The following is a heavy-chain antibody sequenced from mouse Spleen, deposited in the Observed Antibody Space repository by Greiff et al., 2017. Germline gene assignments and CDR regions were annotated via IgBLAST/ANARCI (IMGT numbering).Heavy chain of an antibody. CDR1: GYTFTSYW. CDR3: AREVVDWYFDV. J-gene: IGHJ1*01. CDR2: IDPSDSET. V-gene: IGHV1-52*01. D-gene: IGHD1-1*01. Sequence: QVQLQHPGAELVRPGSSVKLSCKASGYTFTSYWMHWVKQRPIQGLEWIGNIDPSDSETHYNQKFKDKATLTVDKSSSTAYMQLCSLTSEDSAVYYCAREVVDWYFDVWGAGTTVTVSS.